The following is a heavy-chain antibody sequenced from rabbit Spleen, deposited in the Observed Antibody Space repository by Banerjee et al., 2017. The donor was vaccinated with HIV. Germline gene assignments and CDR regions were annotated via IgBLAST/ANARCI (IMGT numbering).Heavy chain of an antibody. Sequence: VESGGGLVKPGASLTLTCTASGFSFSSGYDMCWVRQAPGKGLEWIGCINSSSGSTVYATWAKGRFTIYRASWTAVTLQMTSLTVADTARYFCARDLVTIIGWNFNLWGPGTLVTVS. CDR2: INSSSGST. D-gene: IGHD4-1*01. CDR1: GFSFSSGYD. J-gene: IGHJ4*01. CDR3: ARDLVTIIGWNFNL. V-gene: IGHV1S40*01.